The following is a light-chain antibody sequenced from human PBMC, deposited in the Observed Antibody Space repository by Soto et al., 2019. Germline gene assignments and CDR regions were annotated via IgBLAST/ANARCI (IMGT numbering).Light chain of an antibody. V-gene: IGKV3-20*01. CDR3: PQYGDMWT. CDR2: GAS. Sequence: EIVLTQSPGTLSLSPGERATLNCRASQSVRSSYLAWYQQQPGQAPRLLIHGASRTATGIPDRFSGSGSGTDFTLTINRLEPEDFAVYFCPQYGDMWTFGQGTKVEIK. CDR1: QSVRSSY. J-gene: IGKJ1*01.